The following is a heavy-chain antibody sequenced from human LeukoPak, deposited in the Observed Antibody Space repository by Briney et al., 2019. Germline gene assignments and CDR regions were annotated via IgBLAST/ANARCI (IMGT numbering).Heavy chain of an antibody. J-gene: IGHJ3*02. CDR2: IWYDGSNK. D-gene: IGHD3-3*01. V-gene: IGHV3-33*01. CDR1: GFTFSSYG. CDR3: ARDHITIFGVVIGAFDI. Sequence: GGALRLSCAASGFTFSSYGMPWVRQAPGKGLEWVAVIWYDGSNKYYADSVKGRFTISRDNSKNTLYLQMNSLRAEDTAVYYCARDHITIFGVVIGAFDIWGQGTMVTVSS.